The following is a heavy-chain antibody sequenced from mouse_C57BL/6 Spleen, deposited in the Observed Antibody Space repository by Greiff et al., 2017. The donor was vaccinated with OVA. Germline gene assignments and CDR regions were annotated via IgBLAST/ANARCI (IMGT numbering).Heavy chain of an antibody. D-gene: IGHD2-4*01. V-gene: IGHV1-4*01. CDR1: CFTFTSYT. J-gene: IGHJ3*01. Sequence: QVQLQQFGAELARPGAFVEMSCKAFCFTFTSYTMHRVKQRPGQGLEWVGYINPSSGYTKYNQKFKDKATLTADKSHSTAYMQLSSLTSEDSAVYYCARSGNDYDRFAYWGQGTLVTVSA. CDR3: ARSGNDYDRFAY. CDR2: INPSSGYT.